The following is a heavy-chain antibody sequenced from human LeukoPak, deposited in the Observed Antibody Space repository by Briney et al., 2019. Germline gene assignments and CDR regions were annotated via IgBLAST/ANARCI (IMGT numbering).Heavy chain of an antibody. J-gene: IGHJ4*02. CDR1: GFTFSNYA. CDR3: AKDADNWKYGVDY. V-gene: IGHV3-23*01. Sequence: GGSLRLSCAASGFTFSNYAMSWVRQAPGEGLQWGSTISARDGRTYYADSVKGRFTISRDNSKNTLYLQMNSLRTDDTAVYYCAKDADNWKYGVDYWGQGTLVTVSS. D-gene: IGHD1-7*01. CDR2: ISARDGRT.